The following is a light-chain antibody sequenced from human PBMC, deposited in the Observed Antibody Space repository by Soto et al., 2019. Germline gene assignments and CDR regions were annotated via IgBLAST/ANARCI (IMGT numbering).Light chain of an antibody. CDR1: SSDVGGFIF. CDR3: VSYTTSASYV. J-gene: IGLJ1*01. V-gene: IGLV2-14*01. CDR2: DVS. Sequence: QSALTQPASVSGSPGQSITISWTGTSSDVGGFIFVSWYQQHPGRAPKLMIYDVSNRPSGVSNRFSGSKSGNTASLTISGLQADDDADYYCVSYTTSASYVFGTGTKLTDL.